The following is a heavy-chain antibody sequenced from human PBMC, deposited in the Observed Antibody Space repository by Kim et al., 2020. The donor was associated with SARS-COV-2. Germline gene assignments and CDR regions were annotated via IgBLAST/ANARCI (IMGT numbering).Heavy chain of an antibody. D-gene: IGHD1-26*01. CDR3: ARDLSRFVDLWGIVGASPLSNGMDV. CDR1: GYTFTGYY. CDR2: INPNSGGT. J-gene: IGHJ6*02. Sequence: ASVKVSCKASGYTFTGYYMHWVRQAPGQGLEWMGWINPNSGGTNYAQKFQGRVTMTRDTSTSTVYMELSSLRSEDTAVYYCARDLSRFVDLWGIVGASPLSNGMDVWGQGPTVTVSS. V-gene: IGHV1-2*02.